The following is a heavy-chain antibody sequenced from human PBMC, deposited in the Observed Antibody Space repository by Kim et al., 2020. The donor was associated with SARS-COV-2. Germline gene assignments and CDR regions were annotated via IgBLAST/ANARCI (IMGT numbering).Heavy chain of an antibody. CDR3: ARDDDVVVVPVY. D-gene: IGHD2-2*01. V-gene: IGHV3-74*01. J-gene: IGHJ4*02. Sequence: SYADSVKGRFTISRDNAKNTLYLQMSSLRVEDTAVYYCARDDDVVVVPVYWGLGTLVTVSS.